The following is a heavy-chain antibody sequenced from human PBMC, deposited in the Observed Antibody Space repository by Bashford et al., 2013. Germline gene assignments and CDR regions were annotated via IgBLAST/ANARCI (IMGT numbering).Heavy chain of an antibody. V-gene: IGHV4-61*01. D-gene: IGHD3-10*01. Sequence: SETLSLTCTVSGGSVSSGSYYWSWIRQPPGKGLEWIGYIYYSGSTNYNPSLKSRVTISVDTSKNQFSLKLSSVTAADTAVYYCARAAPGSYPTNWYFDLWGRGTLVTVSS. CDR3: ARAAPGSYPTNWYFDL. CDR1: GGSVSSGSYY. CDR2: IYYSGST. J-gene: IGHJ2*01.